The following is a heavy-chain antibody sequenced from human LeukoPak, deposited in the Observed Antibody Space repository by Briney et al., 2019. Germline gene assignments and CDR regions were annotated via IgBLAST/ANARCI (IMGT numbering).Heavy chain of an antibody. CDR1: GYTFTSYD. CDR2: VNPNSGNT. V-gene: IGHV1-8*01. J-gene: IGHJ4*02. Sequence: GASVKVSRKASGYTFTSYDINWVRQATGQGLEWMGWVNPNSGNTGYAQKFQGRVTMTRNTSISTAYMELSSLRSEDTAVYYCARGRYCSSTSCYDYWGQGTLVTVSS. CDR3: ARGRYCSSTSCYDY. D-gene: IGHD2-2*01.